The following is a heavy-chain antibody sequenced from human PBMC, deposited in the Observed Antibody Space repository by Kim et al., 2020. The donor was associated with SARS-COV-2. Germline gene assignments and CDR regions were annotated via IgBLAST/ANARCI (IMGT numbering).Heavy chain of an antibody. J-gene: IGHJ5*02. V-gene: IGHV4-38-2*02. CDR1: GYSISSGYY. D-gene: IGHD2-21*02. CDR3: AVTKSAYCGGDCYLYWFDP. Sequence: SETLSLTCTVSGYSISSGYYWGWIRQPPGKGLEWIGSIYHSGSTYYNPSLKSRVTISVDTSKNQFSLKLSSVTAADTAVYYCAVTKSAYCGGDCYLYWFDPWGQGTLVTVSS. CDR2: IYHSGST.